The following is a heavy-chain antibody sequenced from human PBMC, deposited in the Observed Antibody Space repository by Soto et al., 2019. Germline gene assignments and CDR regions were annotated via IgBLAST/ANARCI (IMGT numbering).Heavy chain of an antibody. D-gene: IGHD2-2*01. CDR3: AKEYCSSSDCRIYNWFDP. CDR2: ISSSGEST. J-gene: IGHJ5*02. Sequence: EVQILESVGGLVQPAGSLTLSCAASGFTFSNYAMSWVREAPGKGLEWVSDISSSGESTYYADSVRGRFTISRDNSKNTLYLQMNSLRAEDTAVYYCAKEYCSSSDCRIYNWFDPWVQGTLVTVSS. CDR1: GFTFSNYA. V-gene: IGHV3-23*01.